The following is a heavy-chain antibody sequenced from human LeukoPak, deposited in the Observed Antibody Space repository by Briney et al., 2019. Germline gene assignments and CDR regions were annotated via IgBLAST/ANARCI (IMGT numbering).Heavy chain of an antibody. CDR1: GGTFSSYA. J-gene: IGHJ6*02. CDR2: IVPIFGTA. Sequence: SVKVSCKASGGTFSSYAISWVRQAPGQGLGWMGGIVPIFGTANYAQKFQGRVTITADESTSTAYMELSSLRSEDTAVYYCARDSAADYYYYGMDVWGQGTTVTVSS. CDR3: ARDSAADYYYYGMDV. V-gene: IGHV1-69*01. D-gene: IGHD2-2*01.